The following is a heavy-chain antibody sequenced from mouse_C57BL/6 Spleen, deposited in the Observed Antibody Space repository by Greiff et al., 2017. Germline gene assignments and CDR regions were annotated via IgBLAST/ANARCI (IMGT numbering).Heavy chain of an antibody. D-gene: IGHD3-2*02. J-gene: IGHJ2*01. V-gene: IGHV14-1*01. CDR1: GSNIIDYY. CDR3: TTAAHYYFDY. Sequence: EVKLQELGAEHVRPGASVKSSCTAFGSNIIDYYMLWVTQRPEQGLEWIGRLDPEDGDTEYAPKFQGEATMHADTSSNTAYLRLSSLTSEDSAFYYCTTAAHYYFDYWGQGTTLTVSS. CDR2: LDPEDGDT.